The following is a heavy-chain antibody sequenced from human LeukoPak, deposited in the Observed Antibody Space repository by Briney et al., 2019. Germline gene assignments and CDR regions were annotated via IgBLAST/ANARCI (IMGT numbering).Heavy chain of an antibody. D-gene: IGHD3-10*01. CDR3: ATAMVRGVISLPFDY. Sequence: GASVKVSCKASGGTFSSYAISWVRQAPGQGLEWMGGIIPIFGTANYAQKFQGRVTITADKSTSTVYMELSSLRSEDTAVYYCATAMVRGVISLPFDYWGQGTLVTVSS. J-gene: IGHJ4*02. CDR2: IIPIFGTA. V-gene: IGHV1-69*06. CDR1: GGTFSSYA.